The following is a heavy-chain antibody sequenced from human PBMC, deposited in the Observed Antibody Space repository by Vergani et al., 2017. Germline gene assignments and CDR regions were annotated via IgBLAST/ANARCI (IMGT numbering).Heavy chain of an antibody. CDR3: AREDYGILTGYRY. Sequence: QVQVVQFGAEVKKSGASVKVSCKTSGYTFSNYYMHWARQAPGQGLEWMGIINPSGGHTNYAQKFKGRVTMTRDTSTSTVYVELSSLRSGDTAIYYCAREDYGILTGYRYCGQGTLVAVSA. J-gene: IGHJ4*02. D-gene: IGHD3-9*01. CDR1: GYTFSNYY. CDR2: INPSGGHT. V-gene: IGHV1-46*03.